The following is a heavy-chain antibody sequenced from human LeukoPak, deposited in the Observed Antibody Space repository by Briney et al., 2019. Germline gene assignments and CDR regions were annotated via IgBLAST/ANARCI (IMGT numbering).Heavy chain of an antibody. J-gene: IGHJ4*02. CDR3: ARDEETSVTILYY. D-gene: IGHD4-17*01. CDR1: EFTFRSYW. Sequence: PGGSLRLSCAASEFTFRSYWMHWVRQAPGKGLMWVSRISGDGSSTSYADSVKGRFTITRDNAKNTLYLEMNSLRAEDTAVYYCARDEETSVTILYYWGQGTLVTVSS. CDR2: ISGDGSST. V-gene: IGHV3-74*01.